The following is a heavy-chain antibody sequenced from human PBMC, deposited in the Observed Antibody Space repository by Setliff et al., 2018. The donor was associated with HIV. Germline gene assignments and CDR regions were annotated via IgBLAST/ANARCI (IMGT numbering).Heavy chain of an antibody. V-gene: IGHV3-30*01. CDR1: GFTFSSYT. CDR2: ITHDGSSK. D-gene: IGHD5-12*01. J-gene: IGHJ4*02. CDR3: ARDSSTKEMATIWVNFDY. Sequence: PGGSLRLSCAASGFTFSSYTMHWVRQAPGKGLEWVAVITHDGSSKYYADSVKGRFTVSRDNSKNTLYLQMNSPRADDTAVYYCARDSSTKEMATIWVNFDYWGQGTLVTVSS.